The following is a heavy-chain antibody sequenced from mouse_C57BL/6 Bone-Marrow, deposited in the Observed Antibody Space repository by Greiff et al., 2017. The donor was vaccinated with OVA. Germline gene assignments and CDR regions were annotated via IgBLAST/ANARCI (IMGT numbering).Heavy chain of an antibody. J-gene: IGHJ2*01. CDR2: IDPENGDT. CDR1: GFNIKDDY. Sequence: VQLQQSGAELVRPGASVKLSCTASGFNIKDDYMHWVKQRPERGLEWIGWIDPENGDTEYASKFQGKATITADTSSNTAYLQLSSLTSEDTAFYYCTSYGNFDYWGQGTTLTVSS. V-gene: IGHV14-4*01. CDR3: TSYGNFDY. D-gene: IGHD1-1*02.